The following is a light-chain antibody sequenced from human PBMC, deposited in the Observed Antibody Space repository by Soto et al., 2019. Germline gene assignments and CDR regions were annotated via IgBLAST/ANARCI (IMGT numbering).Light chain of an antibody. CDR2: SNN. V-gene: IGLV1-44*01. Sequence: QSVLTQPPSASGTPGQRVTISCSGSSSNIGSNTVNCYQQRPGTTPKLLIYSNNHRPSGVPDRFSVSKSGTSASLAISGLQSEDEADYYCAAWDDSLTGWVFGGGTQLTVL. J-gene: IGLJ3*02. CDR3: AAWDDSLTGWV. CDR1: SSNIGSNT.